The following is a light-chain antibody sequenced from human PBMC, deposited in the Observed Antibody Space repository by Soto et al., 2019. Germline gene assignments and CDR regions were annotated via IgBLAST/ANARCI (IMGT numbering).Light chain of an antibody. CDR1: QSIKDW. V-gene: IGKV1-5*01. Sequence: EIQMTQSPSTLSASVGDRGTITCRASQSIKDWLAWYKQKPGKAPKLLIFDASSLESGVPSRFSGSGSGSQFTLTIRSLQPDDFATYYCHQYNTYPWTFGQGTKVEMK. CDR2: DAS. CDR3: HQYNTYPWT. J-gene: IGKJ1*01.